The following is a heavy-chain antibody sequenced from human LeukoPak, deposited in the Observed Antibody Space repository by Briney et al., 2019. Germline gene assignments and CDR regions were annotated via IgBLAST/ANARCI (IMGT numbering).Heavy chain of an antibody. V-gene: IGHV3-49*04. J-gene: IGHJ4*02. D-gene: IGHD1-1*01. CDR1: GFTIGDYA. CDR2: IRSKAYGGTT. Sequence: TGGSLRLSCTASGFTIGDYAMNWVRQAPGKGLEWVGFIRSKAYGGTTEYAASVKGSFTISRDDSKSIAYLQMNSLKTEDTAVYYCTRVGTTYYFDYWGQGTLVTVSS. CDR3: TRVGTTYYFDY.